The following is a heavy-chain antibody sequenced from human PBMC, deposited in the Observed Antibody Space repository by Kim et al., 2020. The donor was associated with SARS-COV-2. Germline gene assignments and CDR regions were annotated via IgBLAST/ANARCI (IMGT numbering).Heavy chain of an antibody. Sequence: GGSLRLSCAASGFTFSSYGMHWVRQAPGKGLEWVAVIWYDGSNKYYADSVKGRFTISRDNSKNTLYLQMNSLRAEDTAVYYCARETAPYYGDFSYGMDVWGQGTTVTVSS. J-gene: IGHJ6*02. D-gene: IGHD4-17*01. CDR1: GFTFSSYG. CDR2: IWYDGSNK. V-gene: IGHV3-33*01. CDR3: ARETAPYYGDFSYGMDV.